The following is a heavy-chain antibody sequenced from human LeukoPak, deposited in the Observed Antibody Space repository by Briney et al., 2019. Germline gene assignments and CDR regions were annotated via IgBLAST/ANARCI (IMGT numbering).Heavy chain of an antibody. D-gene: IGHD3-22*01. CDR2: IYTSGST. V-gene: IGHV4-4*07. J-gene: IGHJ4*02. CDR1: GGSISTYY. CDR3: ARVPYYYDSSGYTYFFDY. Sequence: SETLSLTCTVSGGSISTYYWNWIRQPAGKGLEWIGRIYTSGSTNYNPSLKSRVTMSVDTSKNQFSLKLSSVTAADTAVYYCARVPYYYDSSGYTYFFDYWGQGTLVTVSS.